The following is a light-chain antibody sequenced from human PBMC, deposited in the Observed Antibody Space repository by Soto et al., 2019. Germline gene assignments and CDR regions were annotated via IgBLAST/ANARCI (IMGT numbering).Light chain of an antibody. CDR3: NSYTSSSTVV. Sequence: QSALTQPASVSGSPGQSITISCTGTSSDVGSYNYVSWYQQHPGKVPKLMIYHVSNRPSGISNRFSGSKSGNTASLTISGLQAEDEGDYYCNSYTSSSTVVFGGGTKLTVL. J-gene: IGLJ2*01. CDR1: SSDVGSYNY. CDR2: HVS. V-gene: IGLV2-14*01.